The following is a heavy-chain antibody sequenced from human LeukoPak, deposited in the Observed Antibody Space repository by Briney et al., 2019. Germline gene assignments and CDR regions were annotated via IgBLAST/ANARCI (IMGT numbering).Heavy chain of an antibody. V-gene: IGHV4-34*01. CDR1: GGSFSGYY. CDR2: INHSGST. J-gene: IGHJ4*02. Sequence: SETLSLTCAVYGGSFSGYYWSWIRQPPGKGLEWIGEINHSGSTNYNPSLKSRVTISVDTSKNQFSLKLSSVTAADTAVYYCAGGGPYYFDYWGQGTLVTVSS. CDR3: AGGGPYYFDY.